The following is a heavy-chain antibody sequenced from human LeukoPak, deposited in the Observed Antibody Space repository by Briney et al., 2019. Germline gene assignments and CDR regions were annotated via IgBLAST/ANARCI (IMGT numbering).Heavy chain of an antibody. J-gene: IGHJ4*02. Sequence: SGTLSLTCAVSGGSISSNNWWGWVRRPPGKGLEWIGEIYHSGSPNYNPSLKSRVTISVDKSRNHFSLNLSSVTAADTAVYYCARVNINNWHSCDYWGQGTLVTVSS. CDR2: IYHSGSP. CDR1: GGSISSNNW. V-gene: IGHV4-4*02. D-gene: IGHD1-1*01. CDR3: ARVNINNWHSCDY.